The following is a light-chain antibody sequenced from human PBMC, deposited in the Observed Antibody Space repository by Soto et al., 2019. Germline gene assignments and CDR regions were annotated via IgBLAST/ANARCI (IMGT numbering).Light chain of an antibody. J-gene: IGLJ1*01. CDR1: SSDVGSYNY. Sequence: QSALTQPASVSGSPGQSITTSCTGTSSDVGSYNYVSWHQQHPGQAXXXXIYQVTNRAXGXPXXFSAXXXXXXXXXTISGLQAGDEADYYCSSYRSSSTYVFGTGTKLTVL. CDR2: QVT. V-gene: IGLV2-14*01. CDR3: SSYRSSSTYV.